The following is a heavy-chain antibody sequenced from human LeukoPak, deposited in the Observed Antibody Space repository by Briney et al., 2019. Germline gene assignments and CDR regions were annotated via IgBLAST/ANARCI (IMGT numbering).Heavy chain of an antibody. CDR2: IYYSGST. D-gene: IGHD3-22*01. CDR3: ARTLYYYDSSGYYVPYYFDY. V-gene: IGHV4-59*01. J-gene: IGHJ4*02. CDR1: GGSSSSYY. Sequence: SETLSLTCTVSGGSSSSYYWSWIRQSPGKGLEWIGYIYYSGSTNYNPSLKSRVTISVDTSKNQFSLKLSSVTAADTAVYYCARTLYYYDSSGYYVPYYFDYWGQGILVTVSS.